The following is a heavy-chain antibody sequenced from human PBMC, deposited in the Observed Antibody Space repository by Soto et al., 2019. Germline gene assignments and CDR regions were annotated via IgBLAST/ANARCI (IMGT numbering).Heavy chain of an antibody. D-gene: IGHD3-3*01. CDR1: GGSMSSYY. Sequence: SGTLSLTGTVSGGSMSSYYWTWIRQPAGKGLEWIGRVYSSGGTHYNPSLKSRVTISLDTSKNQFSLRLLSVTDADTAVYYCARGQRFSDWFDPWGQGTLVTVSS. CDR3: ARGQRFSDWFDP. V-gene: IGHV4-4*07. J-gene: IGHJ5*02. CDR2: VYSSGGT.